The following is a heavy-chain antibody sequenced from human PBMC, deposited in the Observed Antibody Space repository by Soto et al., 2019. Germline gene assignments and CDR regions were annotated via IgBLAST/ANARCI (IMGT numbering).Heavy chain of an antibody. D-gene: IGHD2-2*01. J-gene: IGHJ4*02. CDR2: INHSGST. CDR1: GWSFSGYD. V-gene: IGHV4-34*01. CDR3: ARPQVLIRLFDS. Sequence: SETLSLTCAVYGWSFSGYDWTWIRQPPGTGLEWSGEINHSGSTNYNPSLKSRGTIAVDTSKNQFSLRLSSVTAADTAVYYGARPQVLIRLFDSWRRGTLVTVAS.